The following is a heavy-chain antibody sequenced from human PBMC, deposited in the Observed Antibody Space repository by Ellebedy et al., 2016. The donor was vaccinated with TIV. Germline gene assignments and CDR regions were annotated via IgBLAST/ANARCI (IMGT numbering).Heavy chain of an antibody. CDR3: ARGPNSDS. Sequence: PGESLKISCAASGFTVSANFMNWVRQPPGKGLEWVSIIYTSGDTYYADSVKGRFTLSRDNSKNTLYLQMNTLRTDDTAVYYCARGPNSDSWGQGTLVTVSS. J-gene: IGHJ5*01. CDR1: GFTVSANF. V-gene: IGHV3-66*01. CDR2: IYTSGDT.